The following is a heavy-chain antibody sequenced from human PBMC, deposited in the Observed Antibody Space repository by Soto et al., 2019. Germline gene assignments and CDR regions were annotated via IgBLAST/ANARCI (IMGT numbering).Heavy chain of an antibody. Sequence: QVQLVQSGAEVKKPGSSVKVSCKASGGTLSSYAISWVRQAPGQGLEWMGGLIPVLDAPNYAPKFQGRITITADMSTSAAHMELRSLRSEDTAIYYCAHAGQTNLYGDSVRHFDYWGRGTLITVSS. J-gene: IGHJ4*02. V-gene: IGHV1-69*06. CDR2: LIPVLDAP. CDR1: GGTLSSYA. CDR3: AHAGQTNLYGDSVRHFDY. D-gene: IGHD4-17*01.